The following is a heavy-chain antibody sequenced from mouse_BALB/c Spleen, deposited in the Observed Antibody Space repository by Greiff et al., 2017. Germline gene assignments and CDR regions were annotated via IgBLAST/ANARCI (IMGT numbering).Heavy chain of an antibody. J-gene: IGHJ1*01. CDR1: GFTFSSYT. CDR3: ARHRYDWYFDV. CDR2: ISNGGGST. Sequence: EVQRVESGGGLVQPGGSLKLSCAASGFTFSSYTMSWVRQTPEKRLEWVAYISNGGGSTYYPDTVKGRFTISRDNAKNTLYLQMSSLKSEDTAMYYCARHRYDWYFDVWGAGTTVTVSS. V-gene: IGHV5-12-2*01. D-gene: IGHD2-14*01.